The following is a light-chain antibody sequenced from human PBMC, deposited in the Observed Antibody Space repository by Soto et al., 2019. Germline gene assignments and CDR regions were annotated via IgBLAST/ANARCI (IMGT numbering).Light chain of an antibody. V-gene: IGLV2-14*01. Sequence: QSVLTQPASVSGSPGQSITISCTGTTSDVGHYNYVSWYQQHPGKAPKLMIYEVSDRPSGVSNRFSGSKSGNTASLTISGLLPDDEADYYCSSFKTRGTRVFGGGTQLTVL. CDR1: TSDVGHYNY. CDR3: SSFKTRGTRV. J-gene: IGLJ2*01. CDR2: EVS.